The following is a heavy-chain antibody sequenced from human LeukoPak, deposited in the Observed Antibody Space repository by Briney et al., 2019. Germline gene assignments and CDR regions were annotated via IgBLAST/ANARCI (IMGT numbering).Heavy chain of an antibody. CDR2: INQDGSAK. J-gene: IGHJ4*02. Sequence: GGSLRLSCAVSGLTFSSYWMNWVRQAPGKGLEWVASINQDGSAKHYVDSVEGRFTISRDNAKDSLYLQMNSLRADDTAVYYYATGSTCNYWGQGTLVTVSS. CDR1: GLTFSSYW. CDR3: ATGSTCNY. V-gene: IGHV3-7*01. D-gene: IGHD6-13*01.